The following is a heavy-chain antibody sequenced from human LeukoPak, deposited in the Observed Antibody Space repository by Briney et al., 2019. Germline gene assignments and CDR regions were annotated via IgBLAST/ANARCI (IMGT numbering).Heavy chain of an antibody. CDR2: INPNSGGT. D-gene: IGHD2-2*01. CDR3: AREYCSSTSCYFEY. J-gene: IGHJ4*03. CDR1: GYTFTDYY. V-gene: IGHV1-2*02. Sequence: ASVKVSCKASGYTFTDYYMHWVRQAPGQGLEWMGWINPNSGGTNYAQKFQGGVTMTRDTPISTAYMELSRLRSDDTAVYYCAREYCSSTSCYFEYWGQGTTVTVSS.